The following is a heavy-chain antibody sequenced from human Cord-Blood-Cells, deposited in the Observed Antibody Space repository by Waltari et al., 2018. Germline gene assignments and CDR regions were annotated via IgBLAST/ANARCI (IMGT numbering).Heavy chain of an antibody. J-gene: IGHJ3*02. CDR1: GLTLDHCS. CDR3: AKGGDRVAFDI. D-gene: IGHD3-10*01. CDR2: ISWDGGST. Sequence: EVQLVDAGGVVVQPGGFLRSSWAASGLTLDHCSIHCVRQAPGKGLEWVCLISWDGGSTYYADSVKGRFTISRDNSKNSLYLQMNSLRTEDTALYYCAKGGDRVAFDIWGQGTMVTVSS. V-gene: IGHV3-43*01.